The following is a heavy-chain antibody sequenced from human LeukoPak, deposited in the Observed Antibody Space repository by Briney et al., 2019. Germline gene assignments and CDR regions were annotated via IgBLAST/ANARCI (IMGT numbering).Heavy chain of an antibody. CDR2: ISGSGGST. J-gene: IGHJ4*02. Sequence: QPGGSLRLSCAASGFTFSSYAMSWVRQAPGKGLEWVSAISGSGGSTYYADSVKGRFTISRDNSKNTLYLQMNSLRAEDTAVYYCAKDVLLWFGEPNLIDYWGQGTLVTVSS. CDR3: AKDVLLWFGEPNLIDY. V-gene: IGHV3-23*01. D-gene: IGHD3-10*01. CDR1: GFTFSSYA.